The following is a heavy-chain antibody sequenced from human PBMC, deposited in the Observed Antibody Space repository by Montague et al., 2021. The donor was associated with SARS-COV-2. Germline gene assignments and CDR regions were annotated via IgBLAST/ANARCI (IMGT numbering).Heavy chain of an antibody. CDR2: IDYSGTT. J-gene: IGHJ3*02. Sequence: SETLSLTCTVSGGSITRNYYWGWFRQPPGKGLEWVGNIDYSGTTFINQSFESRVTISVDASKNQFFLILTSVTAADTAVYYCARPLVRGVPKAFDIWGQGALVIVSS. CDR3: ARPLVRGVPKAFDI. CDR1: GGSITRNYY. V-gene: IGHV4-39*01. D-gene: IGHD3-10*01.